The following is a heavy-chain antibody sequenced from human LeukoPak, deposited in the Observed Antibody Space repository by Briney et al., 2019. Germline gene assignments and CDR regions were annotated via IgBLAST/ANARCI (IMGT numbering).Heavy chain of an antibody. CDR1: GGSISSYY. V-gene: IGHV4-59*01. J-gene: IGHJ4*02. Sequence: SETLSLTCTVSGGSISSYYWSWIRQPPGKGLEWIGYIYYSGSTNYNPSLKSRVTISVDTSKNQFSLKLSSVTAADTAVYYCARGYYDSSVFSLYFDYWGQGTLVTVSS. D-gene: IGHD3-22*01. CDR3: ARGYYDSSVFSLYFDY. CDR2: IYYSGST.